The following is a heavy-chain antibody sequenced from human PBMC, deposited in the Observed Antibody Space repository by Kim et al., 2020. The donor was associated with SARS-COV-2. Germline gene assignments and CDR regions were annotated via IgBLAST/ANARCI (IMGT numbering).Heavy chain of an antibody. CDR2: T. Sequence: TKYNAALKSRVTISVDTSKNQFSLKVNALTAADTAVYYCARAQLGRDAFDIWGQGTMVTVSS. D-gene: IGHD1-1*01. J-gene: IGHJ3*02. CDR3: ARAQLGRDAFDI. V-gene: IGHV4-59*01.